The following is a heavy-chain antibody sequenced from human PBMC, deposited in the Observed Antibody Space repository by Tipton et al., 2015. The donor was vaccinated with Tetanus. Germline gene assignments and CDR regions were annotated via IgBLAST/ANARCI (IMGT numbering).Heavy chain of an antibody. CDR3: ARVSREGDCSSTSCYSQIPDY. D-gene: IGHD2-2*01. CDR2: ISSSSSYI. V-gene: IGHV3-21*01. Sequence: SLRLSCAASGFTFSSYSMNWVRQAPGKGLEWVSSISSSSSYIYYADSVEGRFTISRDNAKNSLYLQMNSLRAEDTAVYYCARVSREGDCSSTSCYSQIPDYWGQGTLVTVSS. J-gene: IGHJ4*02. CDR1: GFTFSSYS.